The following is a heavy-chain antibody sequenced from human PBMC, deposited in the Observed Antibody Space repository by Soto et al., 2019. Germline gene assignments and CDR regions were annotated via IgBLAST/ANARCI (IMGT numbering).Heavy chain of an antibody. J-gene: IGHJ4*02. V-gene: IGHV4-30-4*01. CDR1: GGSISSGDYY. Sequence: VVSSETLSLTCTVSGGSISSGDYYWSWIRQPPGKGLEWIGYIYYSGSTYYNPSLKSRVTISVDTSKNQFSLKLSSVTAADTAVYYCARGTTFGGSGSYYPYYFDYWGQGTLVTVSS. CDR2: IYYSGST. CDR3: ARGTTFGGSGSYYPYYFDY. D-gene: IGHD3-10*01.